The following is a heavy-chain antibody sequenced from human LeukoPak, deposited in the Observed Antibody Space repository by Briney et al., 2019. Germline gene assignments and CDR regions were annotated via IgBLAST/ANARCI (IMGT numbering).Heavy chain of an antibody. J-gene: IGHJ4*02. CDR1: EFTFSSYE. CDR2: ISDSGDRT. Sequence: GGSLRLSCAASEFTFSSYEMNWVRQAPGKGLEWVSAISDSGDRTYYADSVKGRFTLSRDNSKNTLYLQMNSLRAEDTAVYYCAKDARRSSGWWFFDHWGQGTLVTVSS. V-gene: IGHV3-23*01. D-gene: IGHD6-19*01. CDR3: AKDARRSSGWWFFDH.